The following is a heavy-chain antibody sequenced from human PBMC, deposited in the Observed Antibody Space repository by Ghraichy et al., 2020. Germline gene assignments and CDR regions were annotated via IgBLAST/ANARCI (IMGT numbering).Heavy chain of an antibody. Sequence: SQTLSLTCAVYGGSFSGYYWSWIRQPPGKGLEWIGEINHSGSTNYNPSLKSRVTISVDTSKNQFSLKLSSVTAADTAVYYCARPHVLLWFGELFKRYYGMDVWGQGTTVTVSS. CDR2: INHSGST. J-gene: IGHJ6*02. D-gene: IGHD3-10*01. CDR1: GGSFSGYY. CDR3: ARPHVLLWFGELFKRYYGMDV. V-gene: IGHV4-34*01.